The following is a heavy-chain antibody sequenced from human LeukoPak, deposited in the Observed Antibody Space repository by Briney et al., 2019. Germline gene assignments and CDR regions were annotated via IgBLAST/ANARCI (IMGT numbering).Heavy chain of an antibody. CDR3: ARDYYERWLVYYYYYDVDV. CDR1: GFTFSSYG. V-gene: IGHV3-33*01. J-gene: IGHJ6*02. Sequence: GGSLRLSCAASGFTFSSYGMHWVRQAPGKGLEWVAVIWYDGSNKYYADSVKGRFTISRDNSKNTLYLQMNSLRAEDTAVYYCARDYYERWLVYYYYYDVDVWGLGTTVTVSS. CDR2: IWYDGSNK. D-gene: IGHD6-19*01.